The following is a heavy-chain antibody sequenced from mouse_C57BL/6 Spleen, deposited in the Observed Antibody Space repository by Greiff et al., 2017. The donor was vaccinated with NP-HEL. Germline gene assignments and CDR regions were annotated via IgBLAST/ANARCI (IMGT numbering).Heavy chain of an antibody. J-gene: IGHJ2*01. D-gene: IGHD1-1*01. CDR3: TTPLYGSSKYYFDY. Sequence: EVQLQQSGAELVRPGASVKLSCTASGFNIKDDYMHWVKQRPEQGLEWIGWIDPENGDTEYASKFQGKATITADTSSNTAYLQLSSLTSEDTAVYYCTTPLYGSSKYYFDYWGQGTTLTVSS. V-gene: IGHV14-4*01. CDR2: IDPENGDT. CDR1: GFNIKDDY.